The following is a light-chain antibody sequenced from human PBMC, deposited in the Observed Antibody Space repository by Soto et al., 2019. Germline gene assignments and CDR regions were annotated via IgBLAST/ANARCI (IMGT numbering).Light chain of an antibody. CDR2: EVS. Sequence: QSALTQPPSVSGSPGQSVTISCTGTSSDVGSYNRVSWYQQPPGTAPKLMIYEVSNRPSGVPDRFSGSKSGNTASLTISGLQAEYEADYYCTSYTSSSTSVFGTATYAPS. CDR3: TSYTSSSTSV. V-gene: IGLV2-18*02. CDR1: SSDVGSYNR. J-gene: IGLJ1*01.